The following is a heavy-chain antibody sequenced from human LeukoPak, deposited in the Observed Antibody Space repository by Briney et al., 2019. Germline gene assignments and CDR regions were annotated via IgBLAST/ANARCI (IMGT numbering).Heavy chain of an antibody. CDR1: GGSISSYY. V-gene: IGHV4-59*08. CDR3: ARIAALDYYYYYMDV. J-gene: IGHJ6*03. D-gene: IGHD6-13*01. CDR2: IYYSGST. Sequence: PSETLSLTCTVSGGSISSYYWSWIRQPPGKGLEWIGYIYYSGSTNYNPSLKSRVTISVDTSKNQFSLKLSSVTAADTAVYYCARIAALDYYYYYMDVWGKGTTVTVSS.